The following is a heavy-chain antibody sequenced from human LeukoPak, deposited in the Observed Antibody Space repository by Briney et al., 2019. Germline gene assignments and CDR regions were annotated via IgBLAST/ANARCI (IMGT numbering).Heavy chain of an antibody. CDR3: ARGTVTMVVY. CDR1: GFTVSSHY. V-gene: IGHV3-66*01. J-gene: IGHJ4*02. Sequence: PGGSLRLSCAASGFTVSSHYMSWVRQAPGRGLGWVSVIYSGGSTYYADSVKGRFTISRDNSKNTLFLQMNSLRAGDTAVYYCARGTVTMVVYWGQGPLVSVSS. D-gene: IGHD3-22*01. CDR2: IYSGGST.